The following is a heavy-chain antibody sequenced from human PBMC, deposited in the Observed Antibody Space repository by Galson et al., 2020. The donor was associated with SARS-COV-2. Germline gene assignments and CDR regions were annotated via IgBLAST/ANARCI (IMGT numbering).Heavy chain of an antibody. Sequence: SETLSLTCAVYGGSFSGYYWSWIRQPPGKGLEWIGEINHSGSTNYNPSLKSRVTISVDTSKNQFSLKLSSVTAADTAVYYCARTGNIVVVVAATPSHEPGSSNWFDPWGQGTLVTVSS. V-gene: IGHV4-34*01. J-gene: IGHJ5*02. CDR1: GGSFSGYY. CDR3: ARTGNIVVVVAATPSHEPGSSNWFDP. CDR2: INHSGST. D-gene: IGHD2-15*01.